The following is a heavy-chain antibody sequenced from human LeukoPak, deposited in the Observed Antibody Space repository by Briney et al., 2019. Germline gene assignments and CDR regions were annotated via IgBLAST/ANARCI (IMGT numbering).Heavy chain of an antibody. V-gene: IGHV4-59*08. CDR3: AKHSAITGPRWLFGY. CDR1: GGSISSYY. D-gene: IGHD5-24*01. CDR2: IYYSGNT. Sequence: KPSETLSLTCTVSGGSISSYYWSWIRQPPGKGLEWIGYIYYSGNTNYNPSLKSRVTMSADTSKNQFSLKLSSVTAADTAVYYCAKHSAITGPRWLFGYWGQGTLVTVPS. J-gene: IGHJ4*02.